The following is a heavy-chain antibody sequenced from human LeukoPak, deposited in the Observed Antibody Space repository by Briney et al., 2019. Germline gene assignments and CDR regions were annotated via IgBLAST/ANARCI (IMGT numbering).Heavy chain of an antibody. Sequence: SETLSLTCTVSGGSISSYYWSWIRQPPGKGLEWIGYIYYSGSTNYNPSLKSRVTISVDTSKNQFSLKLSSVTAADTAVYYCARSPDLYYYYGMDVWGQGTTVTVSS. CDR3: ARSPDLYYYYGMDV. J-gene: IGHJ6*02. CDR2: IYYSGST. CDR1: GGSISSYY. V-gene: IGHV4-59*12.